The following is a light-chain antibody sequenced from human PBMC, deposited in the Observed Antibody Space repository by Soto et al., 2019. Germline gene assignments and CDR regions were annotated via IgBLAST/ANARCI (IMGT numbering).Light chain of an antibody. V-gene: IGKV1-27*01. CDR2: AAS. CDR1: QGISNY. CDR3: QKYNSAPPPWT. J-gene: IGKJ1*01. Sequence: DIQMTQSPSSLSASVGDRVTITCRASQGISNYLAWYQQKPGKVPKLLIYAASTLQSGVPSRFSGRGSGTDFTLTISSLQPEDVATYYCQKYNSAPPPWTCGQGTKVEIK.